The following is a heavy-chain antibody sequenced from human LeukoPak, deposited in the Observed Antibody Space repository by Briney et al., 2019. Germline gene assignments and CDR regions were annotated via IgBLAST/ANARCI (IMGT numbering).Heavy chain of an antibody. D-gene: IGHD2-2*01. V-gene: IGHV3-7*01. CDR2: IKQDGSET. CDR3: ARKGGTRGPLNY. J-gene: IGHJ4*02. Sequence: GGCLRLSCAASGFTFSNYWMSSVRQAPGKGLEWEANIKQDGSETYYVDSVKGRFTISRDNAKNSLFLQMNSLTAEDTAVYYCARKGGTRGPLNYWGQGTLVTVSS. CDR1: GFTFSNYW.